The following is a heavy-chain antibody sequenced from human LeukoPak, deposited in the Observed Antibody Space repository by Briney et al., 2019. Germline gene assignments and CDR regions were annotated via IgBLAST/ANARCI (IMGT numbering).Heavy chain of an antibody. Sequence: PGGSLRLSCAASGFALSGYGMNCVRQAPGKGLEWVSYISGASSSIYYADSVRGRFTISRDNAKNSLYLQMNSLRDDDTAVYYCARGLSTCDYWGQGTLVTVSS. CDR3: ARGLSTCDY. CDR1: GFALSGYG. CDR2: ISGASSSI. D-gene: IGHD3-10*01. J-gene: IGHJ4*02. V-gene: IGHV3-48*02.